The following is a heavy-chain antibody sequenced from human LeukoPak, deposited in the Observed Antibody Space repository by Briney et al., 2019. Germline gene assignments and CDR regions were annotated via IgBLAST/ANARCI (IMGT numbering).Heavy chain of an antibody. CDR2: ISGSGGST. Sequence: GGSLRLSCAASGFTFSSYAMSWVRQAPGKGLEWVSAISGSGGSTYYADSVKGGFTISRDNSKNTLYLQMNRLRAEDTAVYCCAKDSVVGARTSGMDVWGQGTTVTVSS. V-gene: IGHV3-23*01. CDR3: AKDSVVGARTSGMDV. D-gene: IGHD1-26*01. CDR1: GFTFSSYA. J-gene: IGHJ6*02.